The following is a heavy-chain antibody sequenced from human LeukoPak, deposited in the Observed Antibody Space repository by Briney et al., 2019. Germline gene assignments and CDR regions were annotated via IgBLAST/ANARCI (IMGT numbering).Heavy chain of an antibody. J-gene: IGHJ4*02. CDR1: GLTFSSYW. CDR2: IKQDGSEK. D-gene: IGHD3-22*01. Sequence: PGGSLRLSCAASGLTFSSYWMSWVRQTPGKGLEWVANIKQDGSEKYYVDSVKGRFTISRDNAENSLYLQMNSLRAEDTAVYYCARGAYYYEDWGQGTLVTVSS. V-gene: IGHV3-7*01. CDR3: ARGAYYYED.